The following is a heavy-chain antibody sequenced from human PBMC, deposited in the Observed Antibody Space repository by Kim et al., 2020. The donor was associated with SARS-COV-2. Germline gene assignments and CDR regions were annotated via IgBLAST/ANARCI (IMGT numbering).Heavy chain of an antibody. V-gene: IGHV3-7*01. CDR3: ARAQSLSGYDYGMDV. CDR2: IKQDGSEK. Sequence: GGSLRLSCAASGFTFSSYWMNWVRQAPGKGLEWVANIKQDGSEKYYVDSVKGRFTISRDNAKNSLYLQMNSLRAEDTAVYYCARAQSLSGYDYGMDVWGQGTTVTVSS. J-gene: IGHJ6*02. CDR1: GFTFSSYW. D-gene: IGHD3-10*01.